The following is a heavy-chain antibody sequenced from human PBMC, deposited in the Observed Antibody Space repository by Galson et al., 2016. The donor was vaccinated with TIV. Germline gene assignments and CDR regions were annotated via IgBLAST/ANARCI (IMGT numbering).Heavy chain of an antibody. J-gene: IGHJ4*02. D-gene: IGHD3-9*01. Sequence: SLRLSCAASGFTFSSYAMTWVRQAPGKGLEWLAVAWYDGSSAYYADSVKGRFTISRDNSKNTVFLQMNSLRAEDTAVYYCARNFPIDDILAAYYFDYWGQGTLVTVSS. CDR1: GFTFSSYA. V-gene: IGHV3-33*08. CDR3: ARNFPIDDILAAYYFDY. CDR2: AWYDGSSA.